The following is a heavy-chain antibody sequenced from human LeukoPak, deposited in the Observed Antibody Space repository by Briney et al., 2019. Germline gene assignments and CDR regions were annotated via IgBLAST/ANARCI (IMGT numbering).Heavy chain of an antibody. Sequence: GGSLRLSCAASGFTFSRYSMNWVRQAPGKGLEWVSSISSSSSYIYYADSVKGRFTISRDNAKTSLYLQMNSLRAEDTAVYYCAELGITMIGGVWGKGTTVTISS. CDR2: ISSSSSYI. J-gene: IGHJ6*04. CDR3: AELGITMIGGV. D-gene: IGHD3-10*02. V-gene: IGHV3-21*01. CDR1: GFTFSRYS.